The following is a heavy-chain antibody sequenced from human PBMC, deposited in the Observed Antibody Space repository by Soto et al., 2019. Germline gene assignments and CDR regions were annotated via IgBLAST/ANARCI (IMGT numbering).Heavy chain of an antibody. J-gene: IGHJ6*02. Sequence: ASVKVSCKVSGCTLTELSMHWVRQAPGKGLEWMGGFDPEDGETIYAQKFQGRVTMTEDTSTDTAYMELSSLRSEDTAVYYCATGPPIWFGESYYGMDVWGQGTTVTVSS. CDR2: FDPEDGET. V-gene: IGHV1-24*01. CDR3: ATGPPIWFGESYYGMDV. CDR1: GCTLTELS. D-gene: IGHD3-10*01.